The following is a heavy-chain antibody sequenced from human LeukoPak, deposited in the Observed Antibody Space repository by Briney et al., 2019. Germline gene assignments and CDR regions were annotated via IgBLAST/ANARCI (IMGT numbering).Heavy chain of an antibody. CDR1: GDSISSYY. CDR3: AREGSSNWENYFDY. V-gene: IGHV4-59*01. CDR2: IYYSGTT. D-gene: IGHD6-13*01. Sequence: SETLSLTCTVSGDSISSYYWSWIRQPPGKGLEWIGYIYYSGTTNYNPSLKSRVTISADTSKNQFSLKLSSVTAADTAVYYCAREGSSNWENYFDYWGQGTLVTVSS. J-gene: IGHJ4*02.